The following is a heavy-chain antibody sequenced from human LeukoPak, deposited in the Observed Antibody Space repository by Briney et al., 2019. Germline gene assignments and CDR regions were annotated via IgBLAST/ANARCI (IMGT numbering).Heavy chain of an antibody. CDR3: ARDAEYSGYDQTGYYYYYMDV. Sequence: SSETLSLTCAVYGGSFSGYYWSWIRQPPGKGLEWIGEINHSGSTNYNPSLKSRVTISVDTSKNQFSLKLSSVTAADTAVYYCARDAEYSGYDQTGYYYYYMDVWGKGTTVTVSS. D-gene: IGHD5-12*01. V-gene: IGHV4-34*01. CDR2: INHSGST. J-gene: IGHJ6*03. CDR1: GGSFSGYY.